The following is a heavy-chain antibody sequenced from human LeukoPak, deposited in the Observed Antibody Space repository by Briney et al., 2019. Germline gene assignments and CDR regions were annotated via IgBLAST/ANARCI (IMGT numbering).Heavy chain of an antibody. V-gene: IGHV1-24*01. CDR2: FDPEDGET. CDR1: GYTLTELS. J-gene: IGHJ4*02. D-gene: IGHD3-9*01. CDR3: ATLPLLRYFDWLLYSYFDD. Sequence: ASVKVSCKVSGYTLTELSMHWVRQAPGKGLEWMGGFDPEDGETIYAQKFQGRVTMTEDTSTDTAYMELSSLRSEDTAVYYCATLPLLRYFDWLLYSYFDDWGQGTLVTVSS.